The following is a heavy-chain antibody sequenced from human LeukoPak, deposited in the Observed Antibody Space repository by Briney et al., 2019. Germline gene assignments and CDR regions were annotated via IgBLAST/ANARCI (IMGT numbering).Heavy chain of an antibody. CDR2: IYYSGST. J-gene: IGHJ5*02. D-gene: IGHD3-16*02. Sequence: SETLSLTCTVSGGSISSYYWSWIRQPPGKGLEWIWYIYYSGSTNYNPSLKSRVTISVDTSKNQFSLKLSSVTTADTAVYYCARDHGLITFGGVIVNNWFYPWGQGTLVTVSS. V-gene: IGHV4-59*01. CDR1: GGSISSYY. CDR3: ARDHGLITFGGVIVNNWFYP.